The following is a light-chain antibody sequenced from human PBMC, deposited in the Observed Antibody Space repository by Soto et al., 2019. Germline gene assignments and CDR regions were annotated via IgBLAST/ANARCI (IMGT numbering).Light chain of an antibody. Sequence: QSVLTQPPSVSGSPGQSITISCTGTSSDVGDYEDVSWYQHHPGTAPKLMIYEVSNRPSGVSNRFSGSKSGNTASLTISGLQAEDEADYYCTSCISSSSVVFGGGTKLTVL. V-gene: IGLV2-14*01. J-gene: IGLJ2*01. CDR1: SSDVGDYED. CDR3: TSCISSSSVV. CDR2: EVS.